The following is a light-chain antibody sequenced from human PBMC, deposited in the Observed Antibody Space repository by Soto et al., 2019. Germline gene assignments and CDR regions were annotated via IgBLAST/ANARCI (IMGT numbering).Light chain of an antibody. J-gene: IGLJ7*01. CDR1: SSDVGSHNL. CDR3: CSYGGSRAV. V-gene: IGLV2-23*02. Sequence: QSVLTQPASGSGSPGQSITISCTGTSSDVGSHNLVSWYQQHPGQAPQLMIYDVSKRPLGVSARFSASKSGNTASLTISGLQAEDEADYYCCSYGGSRAVFGGGTQRTVL. CDR2: DVS.